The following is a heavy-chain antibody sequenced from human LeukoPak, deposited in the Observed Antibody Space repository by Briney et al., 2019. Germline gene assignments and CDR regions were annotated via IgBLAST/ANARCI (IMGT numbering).Heavy chain of an antibody. Sequence: SGGSLRLSCAASGFTFSSYSMNWVRQAPGKGLEWVATMSSGSNYIKYADSVKGRFTISRDNTKNSLYLQMNSLRAEDTAVYFCARDEVAGPYFFDYWGQGTLVTVSS. V-gene: IGHV3-21*06. CDR3: ARDEVAGPYFFDY. CDR2: MSSGSNYI. J-gene: IGHJ4*02. CDR1: GFTFSSYS. D-gene: IGHD6-19*01.